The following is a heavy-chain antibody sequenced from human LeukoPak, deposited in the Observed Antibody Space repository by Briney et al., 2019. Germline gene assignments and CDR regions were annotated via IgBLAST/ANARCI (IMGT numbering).Heavy chain of an antibody. Sequence: GGSLRLSCAASGFTFSSYGMHWVRQAPGKGLEWVAVIWYDGSNKYYADSVKGRFTISRDNSENTLYLQMNSLRAEDTAVYYCARESRRNVLRFLEWYYYYGMDVWGQGTTVTVSS. D-gene: IGHD3-3*01. CDR1: GFTFSSYG. CDR3: ARESRRNVLRFLEWYYYYGMDV. CDR2: IWYDGSNK. J-gene: IGHJ6*02. V-gene: IGHV3-33*01.